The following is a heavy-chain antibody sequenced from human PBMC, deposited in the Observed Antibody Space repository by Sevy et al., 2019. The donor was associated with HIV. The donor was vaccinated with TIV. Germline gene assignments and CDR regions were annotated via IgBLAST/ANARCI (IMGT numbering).Heavy chain of an antibody. CDR3: ARQDPTYYYGMDV. D-gene: IGHD1-1*01. J-gene: IGHJ6*02. CDR1: GYSLTSYW. V-gene: IGHV5-51*01. CDR2: IYPGDSDT. Sequence: GESLKISCKGSGYSLTSYWIGWVRQMPGKGLEWMGIIYPGDSDTRYSPSFQGQVTISADKSINTAYLQWSSLKASDTAMYYCARQDPTYYYGMDVWGQGTTVTVSS.